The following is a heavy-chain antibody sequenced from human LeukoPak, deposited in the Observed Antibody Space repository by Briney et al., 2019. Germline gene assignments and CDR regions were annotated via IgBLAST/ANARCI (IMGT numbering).Heavy chain of an antibody. CDR2: INPDAGGT. D-gene: IGHD1-1*01. CDR3: AMGRPGRNGLFLTTYMAV. Sequence: ASVKVSCKASGYTFTAYYMPWVRQTPGQGREWMAWINPDAGGTNYAQKFQGRVTMTRDTSLSTAYMEFSRLRSDHTALYYFAMGRPGRNGLFLTTYMAVWGKGTTATVPS. J-gene: IGHJ6*03. CDR1: GYTFTAYY. V-gene: IGHV1-2*02.